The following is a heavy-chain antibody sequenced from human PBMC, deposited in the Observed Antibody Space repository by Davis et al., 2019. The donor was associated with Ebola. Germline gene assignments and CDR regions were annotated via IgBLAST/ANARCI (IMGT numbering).Heavy chain of an antibody. V-gene: IGHV3-23*01. Sequence: GGSLRLSCAASGFVFSSYVMSWVRQAPGKGLEWVSTLGLGADTYYADSVKGRFTISRDNSKNTLYLQMNGLRVEDTAIYYCAKDTSNIWFDIWGQGTNVTVSS. CDR3: AKDTSNIWFDI. J-gene: IGHJ3*02. D-gene: IGHD1-26*01. CDR1: GFVFSSYV. CDR2: LGLGADT.